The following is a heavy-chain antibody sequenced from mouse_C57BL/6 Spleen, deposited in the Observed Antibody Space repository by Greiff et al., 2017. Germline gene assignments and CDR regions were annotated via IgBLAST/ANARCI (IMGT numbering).Heavy chain of an antibody. Sequence: QVQLQQSGAELARPGASVKLSCKASGYTFTSYGISWVKQRTGQGLEWIGEIYPRSGNTYYNEKFKGKATLTADKSSSTAYMELRSLTSEDSAVYFWARGGSSPYYYAMDYWGQGTSVTVSS. CDR2: IYPRSGNT. V-gene: IGHV1-81*01. CDR3: ARGGSSPYYYAMDY. CDR1: GYTFTSYG. D-gene: IGHD1-1*01. J-gene: IGHJ4*01.